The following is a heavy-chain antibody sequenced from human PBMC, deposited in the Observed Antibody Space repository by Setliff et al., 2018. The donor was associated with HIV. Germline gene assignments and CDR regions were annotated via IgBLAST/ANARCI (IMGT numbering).Heavy chain of an antibody. Sequence: TWVRQPPGKGLEWIGEINHSESTNYNPSLKSRVTISVDTSKNQFSLKLSSVTAADTAVYYCARENYYGSGSLDYWGQGTLVTVSS. CDR2: INHSEST. CDR3: ARENYYGSGSLDY. V-gene: IGHV4-34*01. D-gene: IGHD3-10*01. J-gene: IGHJ4*02.